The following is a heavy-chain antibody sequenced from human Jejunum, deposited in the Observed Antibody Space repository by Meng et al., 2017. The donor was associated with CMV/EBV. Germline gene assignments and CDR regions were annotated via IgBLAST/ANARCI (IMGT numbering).Heavy chain of an antibody. CDR1: GFSFTSHA. J-gene: IGHJ4*02. CDR3: ARDGGGFNSSPFDH. D-gene: IGHD3-16*01. Sequence: GFSFTSHAMHWVRQAQGKGLEWVAVTSYDGNSQYYTDSVKGRFTISRDNSDNMVYLQMNSLRADDTAVYYCARDGGGFNSSPFDHWGQGTLVTVSS. CDR2: TSYDGNSQ. V-gene: IGHV3-30*04.